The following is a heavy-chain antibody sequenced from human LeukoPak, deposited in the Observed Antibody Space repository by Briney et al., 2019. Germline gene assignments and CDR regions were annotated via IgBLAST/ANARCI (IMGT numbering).Heavy chain of an antibody. V-gene: IGHV3-23*01. CDR1: GFTFSSYA. CDR2: ISGSGGST. CDR3: AKRGYYDFWSGYYSGTDY. J-gene: IGHJ4*02. Sequence: GRSLRLSCAASGFTFSSYAMSWVRQAPGKGLEWVSAISGSGGSTYYADSVKGRFTISRDNSKNTLYLQMNSLRAEDTAVYYCAKRGYYDFWSGYYSGTDYWGQGTLVTVSS. D-gene: IGHD3-3*01.